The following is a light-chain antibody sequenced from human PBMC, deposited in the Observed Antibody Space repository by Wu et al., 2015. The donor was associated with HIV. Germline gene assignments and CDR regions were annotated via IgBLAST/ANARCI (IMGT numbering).Light chain of an antibody. CDR2: GTS. CDR3: QHYGNSPYT. J-gene: IGKJ2*01. Sequence: EIVLTQSPGTLSLSPGERATLSCRVSQSVSSSYLAWYQQKPGQSPRLLIYGTSSRATGFPDRFSGSGSGTDFTLTISRLDPEDFAVYYCQHYGNSPYTFGQGTKLEIK. V-gene: IGKV3-20*01. CDR1: QSVSSSY.